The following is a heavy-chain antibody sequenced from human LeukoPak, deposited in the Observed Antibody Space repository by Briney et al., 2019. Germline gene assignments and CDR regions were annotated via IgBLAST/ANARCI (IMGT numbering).Heavy chain of an antibody. Sequence: GESLKISCRGSGYSFNTYWIGWVRQMPGKGLEWMGIIYPGDSDTRYSPSFLGQVTISADKSISTAYLQWSSLKASDTAIYYCARLANDGYASGSLSSFGYWGQGTPVTVSS. J-gene: IGHJ4*02. V-gene: IGHV5-51*01. D-gene: IGHD3-10*01. CDR1: GYSFNTYW. CDR3: ARLANDGYASGSLSSFGY. CDR2: IYPGDSDT.